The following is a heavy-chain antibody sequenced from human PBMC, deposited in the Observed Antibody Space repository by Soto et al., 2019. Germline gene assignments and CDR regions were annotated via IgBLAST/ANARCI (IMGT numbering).Heavy chain of an antibody. Sequence: PSETLSLTCAVSGGSISSGGYSWSWIRQPPGKGLEWIGYIYHSGSSYYNSSLKSRVTISVDRSKNQFSLKLSSVTAADTAVYYCARVQSPWGQGTLVTVSS. D-gene: IGHD6-19*01. J-gene: IGHJ5*02. CDR1: GGSISSGGYS. CDR2: IYHSGSS. CDR3: ARVQSP. V-gene: IGHV4-30-2*01.